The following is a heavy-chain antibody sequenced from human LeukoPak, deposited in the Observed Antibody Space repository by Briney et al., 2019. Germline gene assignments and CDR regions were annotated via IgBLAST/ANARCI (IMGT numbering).Heavy chain of an antibody. J-gene: IGHJ1*01. CDR3: ARERGVYYYDSSGYSPPLQH. D-gene: IGHD3-22*01. Sequence: PGGSLRLSCAASGFTFSSYSMNWVRQAPGKGLEWVSSISSSSSYIYYADSVKGRFTISRDNSKNTLYLQMNSLRAEDTAVYYCARERGVYYYDSSGYSPPLQHWGQGTLVTVSS. CDR2: ISSSSSYI. CDR1: GFTFSSYS. V-gene: IGHV3-21*01.